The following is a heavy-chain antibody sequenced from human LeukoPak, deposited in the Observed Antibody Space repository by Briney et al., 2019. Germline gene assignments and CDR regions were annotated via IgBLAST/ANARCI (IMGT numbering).Heavy chain of an antibody. Sequence: QTGGSLRLSCSASGFTFSSYTIHWVHQAPGKGLEFVSAIITNGGSTYYADSVKGRFTISRDNSKNTVYLQMSSLRAEDTGLYYCVIVRGYFDSSGTDYWGQGILVTVSS. CDR3: VIVRGYFDSSGTDY. V-gene: IGHV3-64D*06. J-gene: IGHJ4*02. CDR1: GFTFSSYT. D-gene: IGHD3-9*01. CDR2: IITNGGST.